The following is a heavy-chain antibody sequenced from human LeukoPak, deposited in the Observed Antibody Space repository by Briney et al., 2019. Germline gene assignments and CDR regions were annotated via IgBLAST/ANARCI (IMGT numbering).Heavy chain of an antibody. V-gene: IGHV1-2*02. D-gene: IGHD5-12*01. Sequence: ASVKVSCKASGYTFTGYYMRWVRQAPGQGLEWMGWINPNSGGTNYAQKFQGRVTMTRDTSISTAYMELSRLRSDDTAVYYCARVRSMGYDAFDIWGQGTMVTVSS. CDR3: ARVRSMGYDAFDI. CDR1: GYTFTGYY. J-gene: IGHJ3*02. CDR2: INPNSGGT.